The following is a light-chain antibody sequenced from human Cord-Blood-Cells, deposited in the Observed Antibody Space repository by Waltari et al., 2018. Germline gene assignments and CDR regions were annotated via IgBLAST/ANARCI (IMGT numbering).Light chain of an antibody. J-gene: IGKJ1*01. Sequence: DIQMTQSPSSLSASVGDRVTITCRASQSISSYLNWYQQKHGKAPKRLTYAASSLQSGGPSRFSGSGSGTDFNRTISNLQPEDFATFYCQRSFSTPRTFGQGTKVEIK. V-gene: IGKV1-39*01. CDR3: QRSFSTPRT. CDR2: AAS. CDR1: QSISSY.